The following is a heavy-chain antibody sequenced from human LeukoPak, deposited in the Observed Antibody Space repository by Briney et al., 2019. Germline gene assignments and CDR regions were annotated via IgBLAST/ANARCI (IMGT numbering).Heavy chain of an antibody. V-gene: IGHV4-39*01. J-gene: IGHJ3*01. CDR3: ARHCCTGPSKRVFDF. D-gene: IGHD2-8*02. CDR1: GGSIISSDYH. Sequence: SETLSLACTVSGGSIISSDYHWGWVRQPPGKGLEWIGTISYSGNTDYNPSLRSRVAVSVDTSNNQFSLRLSSVTAADTAVYHCARHCCTGPSKRVFDFWGQGTMVTVSS. CDR2: ISYSGNT.